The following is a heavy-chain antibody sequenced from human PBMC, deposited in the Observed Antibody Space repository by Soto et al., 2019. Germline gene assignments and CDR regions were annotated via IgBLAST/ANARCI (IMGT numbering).Heavy chain of an antibody. CDR2: TYYRSKWYN. V-gene: IGHV6-1*01. J-gene: IGHJ6*02. Sequence: SETLSLTCAISGDSVSSNSAAWNWIRQSPSRGLEWLGRTYYRSKWYNDYAVSVKSRITINPDTSKNQFSLQLNSVTPEDTAVYYCARDRWFGELLPTFYYYYGMDVWGQGTTVTVSS. D-gene: IGHD3-10*01. CDR1: GDSVSSNSAA. CDR3: ARDRWFGELLPTFYYYYGMDV.